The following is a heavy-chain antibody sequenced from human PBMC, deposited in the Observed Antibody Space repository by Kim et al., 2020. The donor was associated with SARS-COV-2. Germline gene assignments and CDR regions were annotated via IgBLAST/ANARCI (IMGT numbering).Heavy chain of an antibody. V-gene: IGHV1-46*01. CDR2: T. CDR3: TKYSGRNPFDY. Sequence: TNCAHKFQGNVTMTRDTSTSTVYMELSSLRSEDTAVYYCTKYSGRNPFDYWGQGTLVTVSS. J-gene: IGHJ4*02. D-gene: IGHD1-26*01.